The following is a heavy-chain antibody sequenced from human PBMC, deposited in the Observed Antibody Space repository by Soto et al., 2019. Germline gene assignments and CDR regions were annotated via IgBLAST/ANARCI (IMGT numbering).Heavy chain of an antibody. D-gene: IGHD2-21*02. CDR2: IIPIFGTA. CDR3: ASGGIVVVTANSGAEYYFDY. CDR1: GGTFSSYA. J-gene: IGHJ4*02. Sequence: QVQLVQSGAEVKKPGSSVKVSCKASGGTFSSYAISWVRQAPGQGLEWMGGIIPIFGTANYAQKFQGRVTITADESTSTAYMELSSLRSEDTAVYCCASGGIVVVTANSGAEYYFDYLGQGTLVTVSS. V-gene: IGHV1-69*01.